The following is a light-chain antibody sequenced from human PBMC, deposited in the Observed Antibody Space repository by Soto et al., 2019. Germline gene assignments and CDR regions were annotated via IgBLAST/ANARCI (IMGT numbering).Light chain of an antibody. J-gene: IGKJ1*01. V-gene: IGKV3-20*01. Sequence: IVLTQSPGTLSLSPGERATLSCRASQSVSSSYLAWYQQKPGQAPRLRIYGASSRATGIPDRFSGSGSGTDFTLTISRLEPEAFAVYYCQQYGSSPRTFGQGTKVEI. CDR1: QSVSSSY. CDR3: QQYGSSPRT. CDR2: GAS.